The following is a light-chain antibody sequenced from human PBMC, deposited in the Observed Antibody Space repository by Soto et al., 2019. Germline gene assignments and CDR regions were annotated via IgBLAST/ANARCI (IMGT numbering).Light chain of an antibody. CDR1: QSVASNY. CDR3: QHYCTSPPYT. J-gene: IGKJ2*01. Sequence: EIVLTQSPGTLSLSPGERATLSCRASQSVASNYFAWYQQKPGQAPRVLIYGASRRATGIPDRFSGSRSGTDFTLTISRLEPEDSAVYYCQHYCTSPPYTFGQGTEVEIK. V-gene: IGKV3-20*01. CDR2: GAS.